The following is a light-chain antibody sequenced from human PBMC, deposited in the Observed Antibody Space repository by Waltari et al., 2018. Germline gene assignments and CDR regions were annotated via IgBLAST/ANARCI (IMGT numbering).Light chain of an antibody. V-gene: IGLV3-21*04. CDR3: QVWDSSSDPVV. J-gene: IGLJ2*01. CDR2: YDS. CDR1: NIGSKS. Sequence: SYVLTQPPSVSVAPGKTARITCGGNNIGSKSVHWYQQKPGQAPALVIYYDSDWPSGIPERFSCSNSGNTATLTISRVEAGEEADYYCQVWDSSSDPVVFGGGTKLTVL.